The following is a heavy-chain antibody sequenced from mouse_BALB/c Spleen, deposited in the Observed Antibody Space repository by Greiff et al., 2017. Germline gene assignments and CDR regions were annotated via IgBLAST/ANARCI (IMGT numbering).Heavy chain of an antibody. J-gene: IGHJ4*01. CDR1: GFSLTGYG. V-gene: IGHV2-6-7*01. CDR2: IWGDGST. Sequence: VQLVESGPGLVAPSQSLSITCTVSGFSLTGYGVNWVRQPPGKGLEWLGMIWGDGSTDYNSALKSRLSISKDNSKSQVFLKMNSLQTDDTARYYCARDKSQYYDAMDYWGQGTAVTVSS. CDR3: ARDKSQYYDAMDY.